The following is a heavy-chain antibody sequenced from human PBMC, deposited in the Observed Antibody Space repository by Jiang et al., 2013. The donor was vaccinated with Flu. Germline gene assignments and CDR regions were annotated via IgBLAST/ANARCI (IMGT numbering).Heavy chain of an antibody. CDR3: AISVGSHMDV. V-gene: IGHV1-24*01. Sequence: TLTELSMHWVRQAPGKGLEWMGGFDPEDGETIYAQKFQGRVTMTEDTSTDTAYMELSSLRSEDTAVYYCAISVGSHMDVWGKGTTVTVSS. J-gene: IGHJ6*03. CDR1: TLTELS. D-gene: IGHD1-26*01. CDR2: FDPEDGET.